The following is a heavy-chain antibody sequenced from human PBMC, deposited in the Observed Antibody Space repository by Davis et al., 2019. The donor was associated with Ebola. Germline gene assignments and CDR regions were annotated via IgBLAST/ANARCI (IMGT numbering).Heavy chain of an antibody. Sequence: PGGSLRLSCVASGFTFSSYSMNWVRQAPGRGLEWVSSISSSSSYIYYADSVKGRFTISRDNAKNSLYLQMNSLRAEDTAVYYCARADPPMGWDYWGQGTLVTVSS. V-gene: IGHV3-21*01. D-gene: IGHD3-10*01. CDR1: GFTFSSYS. CDR2: ISSSSSYI. J-gene: IGHJ4*02. CDR3: ARADPPMGWDY.